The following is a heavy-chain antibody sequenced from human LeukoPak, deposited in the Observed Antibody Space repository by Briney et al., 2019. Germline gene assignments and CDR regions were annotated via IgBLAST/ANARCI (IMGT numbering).Heavy chain of an antibody. V-gene: IGHV4-59*08. CDR3: ARHLGDADAFDI. Sequence: SETLSLTCTVSGGSISSYYWSWIRQPPGKGLEWIGYIYYSGSTNYNPSLKSRVTISVGTSKNQFSLKLSSVTAADTAVYYCARHLGDADAFDIWGQGTMVTVSS. D-gene: IGHD3-16*01. J-gene: IGHJ3*02. CDR2: IYYSGST. CDR1: GGSISSYY.